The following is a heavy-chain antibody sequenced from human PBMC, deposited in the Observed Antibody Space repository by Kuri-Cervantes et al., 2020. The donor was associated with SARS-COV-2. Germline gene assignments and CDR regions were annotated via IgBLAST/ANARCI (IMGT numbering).Heavy chain of an antibody. Sequence: SETLSLTCTVSGGSVSSGSYYWSWIRQPPGKGLEWIGYIYYSGSTNYNPSLKSRVAISVDTSKNQFSLKLSSVTAADTAVYYCARDQGYDSGSYYGFDYWGQGTLVTGSS. D-gene: IGHD1-26*01. CDR2: IYYSGST. CDR3: ARDQGYDSGSYYGFDY. V-gene: IGHV4-61*01. J-gene: IGHJ4*02. CDR1: GGSVSSGSYY.